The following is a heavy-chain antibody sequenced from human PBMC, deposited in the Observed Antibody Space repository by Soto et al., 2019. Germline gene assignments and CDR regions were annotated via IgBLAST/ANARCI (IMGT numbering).Heavy chain of an antibody. J-gene: IGHJ5*02. CDR1: GGTFSSYA. Sequence: SVKVSCKASGGTFSSYAISWVRQAPGQGLEWMGGIIPIFGTANYAQKYQGRVTITADKSTSTAYMELSSLRSEDTAVYYCARDTKDDYVWGSTTFDPWGQGTLVTVS. CDR3: ARDTKDDYVWGSTTFDP. CDR2: IIPIFGTA. D-gene: IGHD3-16*01. V-gene: IGHV1-69*06.